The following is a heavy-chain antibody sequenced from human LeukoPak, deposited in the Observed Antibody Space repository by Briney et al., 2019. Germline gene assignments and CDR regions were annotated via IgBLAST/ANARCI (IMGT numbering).Heavy chain of an antibody. Sequence: GGSLRLSCAASGFTFSSYSMNWVRQAPGKGLEWVSSISSSSSYIYYADSVKGRFTISRDNAKNSLYLQMNSLRAEDTAVYYCARDDSSGYYYQRTFDYWGQGTLVTVSS. CDR3: ARDDSSGYYYQRTFDY. CDR1: GFTFSSYS. D-gene: IGHD3-22*01. J-gene: IGHJ4*02. V-gene: IGHV3-21*01. CDR2: ISSSSSYI.